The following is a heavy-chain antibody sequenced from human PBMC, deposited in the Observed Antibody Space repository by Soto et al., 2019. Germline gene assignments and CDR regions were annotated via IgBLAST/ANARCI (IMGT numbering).Heavy chain of an antibody. Sequence: VQLMESGGGLERPGGSLRLSCAASGFTFSSYGMHWVRQAPGKGLEWVAVISYDGSNKYYADSVKGRFTISRDNSKNTLYLQMNSLRAEDTAVYYCAKDREEGYSYGYYYYYYGMDVWGQGTTVTVSS. V-gene: IGHV3-30*18. CDR3: AKDREEGYSYGYYYYYYGMDV. CDR1: GFTFSSYG. J-gene: IGHJ6*02. CDR2: ISYDGSNK. D-gene: IGHD5-18*01.